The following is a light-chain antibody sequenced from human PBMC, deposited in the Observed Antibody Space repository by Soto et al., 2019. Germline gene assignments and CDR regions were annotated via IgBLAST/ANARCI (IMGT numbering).Light chain of an antibody. CDR1: QGIRNP. CDR3: QQVDSYPIT. CDR2: LAS. V-gene: IGKV1-9*01. J-gene: IGKJ5*01. Sequence: IQLTQSPSSLSASVGDRVTITCRASQGIRNPLAWYQQKPGKGPKLLIYLASTLQSGVPSRFSGSGSGTDFALTISSLQPEDFATYYCQQVDSYPITFGQGTRLEIK.